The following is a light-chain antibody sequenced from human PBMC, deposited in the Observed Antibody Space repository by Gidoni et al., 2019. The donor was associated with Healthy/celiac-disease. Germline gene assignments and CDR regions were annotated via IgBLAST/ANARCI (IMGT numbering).Light chain of an antibody. Sequence: SSELTQDPAFAVDLGQTVRITCQGDSLRSYYASWNKQKPGQAPVLVIYGKNNRPSGIPDRFSGSSSGNTASLTITGAQAEDEADYYCNSRDSSGNHHVFGGGTQLTVL. CDR2: GKN. CDR3: NSRDSSGNHHV. CDR1: SLRSYY. V-gene: IGLV3-19*01. J-gene: IGLJ7*01.